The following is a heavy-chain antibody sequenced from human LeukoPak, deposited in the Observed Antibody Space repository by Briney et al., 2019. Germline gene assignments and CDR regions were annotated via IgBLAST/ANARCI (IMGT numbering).Heavy chain of an antibody. CDR2: ISYDGSNK. V-gene: IGHV3-30*18. J-gene: IGHJ6*02. Sequence: GGSLRLSCAASGFTLSSYGMHWVRQAPGKGLEWVAVISYDGSNKYYADSVKGRFTISRDNSKNTLYLQMNSLRAEDTAVYYCAKDTSSSDYYYYGMDVWGQGTTVTVSS. CDR3: AKDTSSSDYYYYGMDV. CDR1: GFTLSSYG. D-gene: IGHD2-2*01.